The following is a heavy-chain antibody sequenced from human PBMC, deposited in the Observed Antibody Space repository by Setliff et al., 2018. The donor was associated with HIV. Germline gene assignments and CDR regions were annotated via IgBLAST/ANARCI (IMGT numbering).Heavy chain of an antibody. CDR3: VRLLGKD. Sequence: SETLSLTCNVSGGSIKNDYRSDYWSWIRQPPGRGLEWIGSVSHSGSSDYSPSLESRASISIDISKNQFSLNLTSVTATDTAFYYCVRLLGKDWGRGKMVTVS. CDR1: GGSIKNDYRSDY. D-gene: IGHD7-27*01. J-gene: IGHJ4*02. CDR2: VSHSGSS. V-gene: IGHV4-61*01.